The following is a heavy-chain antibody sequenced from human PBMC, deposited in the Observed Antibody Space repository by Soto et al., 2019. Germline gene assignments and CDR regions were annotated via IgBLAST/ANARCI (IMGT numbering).Heavy chain of an antibody. Sequence: VQLVESGGGVVQPGRSLRLSCAASGFTFSDYAMHWVRQAPGKGLEWVAVVSHDGRNTHYAYSVKGRFTLSRDSSKNTVSLEMTSLRAADTAVYYCAKGGRQWLVTSDFNYWGQGALVTVSS. CDR3: AKGGRQWLVTSDFNY. J-gene: IGHJ4*02. D-gene: IGHD6-19*01. CDR2: VSHDGRNT. V-gene: IGHV3-30*18. CDR1: GFTFSDYA.